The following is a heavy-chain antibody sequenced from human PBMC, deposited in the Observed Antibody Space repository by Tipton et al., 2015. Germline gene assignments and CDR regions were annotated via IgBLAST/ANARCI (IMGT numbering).Heavy chain of an antibody. Sequence: TLSLTCAVSAYSITSDYYWGWIRQPPGKGLEWIGSISHSGNTYYNPPLKSQVTISVDTSKNQFSLELSSVTAADTAVYYCADPLYCSGGGCYPSGYWGQGTLVTVSS. CDR1: AYSITSDYY. J-gene: IGHJ4*02. D-gene: IGHD2-15*01. V-gene: IGHV4-38-2*01. CDR3: ADPLYCSGGGCYPSGY. CDR2: ISHSGNT.